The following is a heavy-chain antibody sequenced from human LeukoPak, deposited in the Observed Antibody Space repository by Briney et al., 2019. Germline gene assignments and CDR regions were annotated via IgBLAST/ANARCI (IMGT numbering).Heavy chain of an antibody. CDR2: INAGNGNT. CDR1: GGTFSSYA. D-gene: IGHD2-2*01. J-gene: IGHJ6*03. CDR3: ARAIRGGYYYMDV. V-gene: IGHV1-3*03. Sequence: ASVKVSCNASGGTFSSYAISWVRQAPGQRLEWMGWINAGNGNTKYSQEFQGRVTITRDTFASTAYMELSSLRSEDMAVYYRARAIRGGYYYMDVWGKGTTVTVSS.